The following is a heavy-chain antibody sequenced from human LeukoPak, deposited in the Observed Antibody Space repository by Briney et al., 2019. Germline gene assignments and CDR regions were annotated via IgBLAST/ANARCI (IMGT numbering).Heavy chain of an antibody. CDR2: IYTSGST. Sequence: SQTLSLTCTVSGDSISSGSYYWGWIRQPAGKRMEWIGRIYTSGSTNYNPSLKSRVTISLDTSKNQFSLELSSVTAADTALYYCATDGSSGWRYYFDYWGQGTLVTVSS. V-gene: IGHV4-61*02. CDR3: ATDGSSGWRYYFDY. J-gene: IGHJ4*02. D-gene: IGHD6-19*01. CDR1: GDSISSGSYY.